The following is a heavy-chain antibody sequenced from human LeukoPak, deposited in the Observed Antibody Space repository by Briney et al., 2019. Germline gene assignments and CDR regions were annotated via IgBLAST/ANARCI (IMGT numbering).Heavy chain of an antibody. Sequence: GSSVKVSCKASGGTFSSYAISWVRQAPGQGLEWMGGIIPIFSTANYAQKFQGRVTITADESTSTAYMELSSLRSEDTAVYYCARDPYYYDSSGYYYDDAFDIWGQGTMVTVSS. V-gene: IGHV1-69*01. J-gene: IGHJ3*02. CDR2: IIPIFSTA. CDR3: ARDPYYYDSSGYYYDDAFDI. D-gene: IGHD3-22*01. CDR1: GGTFSSYA.